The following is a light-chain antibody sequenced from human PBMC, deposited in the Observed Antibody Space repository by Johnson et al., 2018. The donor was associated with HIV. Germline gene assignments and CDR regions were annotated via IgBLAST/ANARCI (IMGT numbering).Light chain of an antibody. CDR2: DNN. J-gene: IGLJ1*01. V-gene: IGLV1-51*01. CDR3: GTWDSSLSAYV. CDR1: SSNIGNNY. Sequence: QSILTQPPSVSAAPGQKVTISCSGSSSNIGNNYVSWYQQLPGTAPKLLIYDNNRRPSGTPDRFSGSKSGTSATLAITGLQTGDEADYYCGTWDSSLSAYVFGTVTKVTVL.